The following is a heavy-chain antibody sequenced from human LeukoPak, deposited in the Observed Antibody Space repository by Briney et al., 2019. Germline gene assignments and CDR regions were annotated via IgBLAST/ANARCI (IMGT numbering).Heavy chain of an antibody. D-gene: IGHD3-16*01. CDR1: GVTFNIYA. J-gene: IGHJ4*02. V-gene: IGHV3-23*01. CDR3: ARGVSD. CDR2: ISGNGINT. Sequence: EGSLRLSCATSGVTFNIYAMNWVRQAPGKGLEWVSIISGNGINTYYADSVKGRFTISRDDSKNTLYLQMNSLRVDDTAIYYCARGVSDWGQGTLVTVAS.